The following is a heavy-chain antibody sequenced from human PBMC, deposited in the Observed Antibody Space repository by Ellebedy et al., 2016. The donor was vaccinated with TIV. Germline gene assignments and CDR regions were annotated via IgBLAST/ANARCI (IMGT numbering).Heavy chain of an antibody. CDR3: AREDAFDI. V-gene: IGHV1-8*02. J-gene: IGHJ3*02. Sequence: AASVKVSCKASGYTFTNYNINWVRHSTGQGLEWRGWVNPNSGDTAYAQKFRDRVTMTRDTATNTAYRELSSLRSEDTAVYDCAREDAFDIWGQGTMVTVSS. CDR2: VNPNSGDT. CDR1: GYTFTNYN.